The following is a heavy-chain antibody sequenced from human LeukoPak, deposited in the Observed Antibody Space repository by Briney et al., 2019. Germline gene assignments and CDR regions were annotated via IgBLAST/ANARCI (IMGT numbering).Heavy chain of an antibody. D-gene: IGHD3-22*01. J-gene: IGHJ3*02. V-gene: IGHV3-23*01. CDR2: ISGSGGST. Sequence: GGSLRLSCAASGFTFSRYGMSWVRQAPGKGLEWVSAISGSGGSTYYADSVKGRFTISRDNAKNSLYLQMNSLRAEDTALYYCAKDIHPGGYDSSGSIFDIWGQGTMVTVSS. CDR1: GFTFSRYG. CDR3: AKDIHPGGYDSSGSIFDI.